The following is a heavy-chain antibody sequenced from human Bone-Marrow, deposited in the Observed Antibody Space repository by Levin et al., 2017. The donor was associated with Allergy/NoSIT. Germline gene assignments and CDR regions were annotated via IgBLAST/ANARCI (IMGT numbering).Heavy chain of an antibody. CDR2: ISYRGTT. Sequence: SQTLSLTCTVSGGSISSAGYHWTWIRQSPGKGLGWIRYISYRGTTYYNPSLKSRLTMSLDTSDQRFSLNLNSVTAADTAIYYCARIDGYYFDYWGQGTLVTVSS. CDR1: GGSISSAGYH. CDR3: ARIDGYYFDY. D-gene: IGHD4-17*01. J-gene: IGHJ4*02. V-gene: IGHV4-31*03.